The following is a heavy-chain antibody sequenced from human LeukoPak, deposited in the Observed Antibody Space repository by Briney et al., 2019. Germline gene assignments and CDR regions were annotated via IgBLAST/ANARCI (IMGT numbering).Heavy chain of an antibody. CDR2: IAYDGSNE. Sequence: PGGSLRLSCSASGFAFSSNAMHWVRQAPGRGLEWLAVIAYDGSNEDHADSVRGRFTTSRDNSKNTLFLQMNSLRPEDTAIYYCARDLVYSSGWYAGELDHWGLGTLVIVSS. CDR3: ARDLVYSSGWYAGELDH. J-gene: IGHJ4*02. V-gene: IGHV3-30*03. D-gene: IGHD6-19*01. CDR1: GFAFSSNA.